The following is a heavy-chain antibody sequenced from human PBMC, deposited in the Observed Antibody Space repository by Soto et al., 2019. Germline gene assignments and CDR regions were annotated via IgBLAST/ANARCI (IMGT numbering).Heavy chain of an antibody. CDR2: IHSHSGST. D-gene: IGHD2-21*02. CDR3: ARTGDDYGLEV. CDR1: VASVTRSSYY. J-gene: IGHJ6*01. Sequence: SETLSLTCSVSVASVTRSSYYCAWIRQPPGKGLEWIASIHSHSGSTYYDPSLRGRVLISVDSSKNHFSLNLSSVTAADTAVYYCARTGDDYGLEVLGQGTTFNVSS. V-gene: IGHV4-39*01.